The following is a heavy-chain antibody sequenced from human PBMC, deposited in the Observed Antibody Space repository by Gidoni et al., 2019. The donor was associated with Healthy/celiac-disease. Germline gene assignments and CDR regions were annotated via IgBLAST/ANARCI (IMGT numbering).Heavy chain of an antibody. Sequence: EVQLVESGGGLVQHGGSLRPSCAASGFTFSSYSMNWVRQAPWKGLEWVSYISSSSSNIYCADSVKGRFTISRDNAKNSLYLQMNSLRDEDTAVYYCARGPWGSGSQTFDYWGQGTLVTVSS. V-gene: IGHV3-48*02. D-gene: IGHD3-10*01. J-gene: IGHJ4*02. CDR1: GFTFSSYS. CDR2: ISSSSSNI. CDR3: ARGPWGSGSQTFDY.